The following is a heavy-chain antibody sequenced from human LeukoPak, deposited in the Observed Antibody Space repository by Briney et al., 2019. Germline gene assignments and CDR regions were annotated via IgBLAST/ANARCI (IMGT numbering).Heavy chain of an antibody. J-gene: IGHJ6*02. CDR3: ARGQDFDFWSGYYNSYYGMDV. CDR2: IYYSGST. Sequence: SETLSLTCTVSGGSISSSSYYWGWIRQPPGKGLEWIGSIYYSGSTYYNPSLKSRVTMSVDTSKNQFSLKLSSVTAADTAVYYCARGQDFDFWSGYYNSYYGMDVWGQGTTVTVSS. V-gene: IGHV4-39*07. CDR1: GGSISSSSYY. D-gene: IGHD3-3*01.